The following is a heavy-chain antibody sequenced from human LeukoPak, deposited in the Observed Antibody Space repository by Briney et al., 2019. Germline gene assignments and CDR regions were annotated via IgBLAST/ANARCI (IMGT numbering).Heavy chain of an antibody. CDR3: ARSGRGSSGWSANFDY. J-gene: IGHJ4*02. CDR1: GGSFSGYY. CDR2: INHSGST. V-gene: IGHV4-34*01. D-gene: IGHD6-19*01. Sequence: PSETLSLTCAVYGGSFSGYYWGWIRQPPGKGLEWIGEINHSGSTNYNPSLKSRVTISVDTSKNQFSLKLSSVTAADTAVYYCARSGRGSSGWSANFDYWGQGTLVTVSS.